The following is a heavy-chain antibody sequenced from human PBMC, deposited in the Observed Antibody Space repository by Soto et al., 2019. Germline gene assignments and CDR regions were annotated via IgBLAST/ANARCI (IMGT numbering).Heavy chain of an antibody. D-gene: IGHD1-7*01. CDR2: MSFDGSIK. CDR3: ARDLSGNTTPYFDL. Sequence: GGSLRLSCAASGFIFSSYGMNWVRQAPGKGLEWVSVMSFDGSIKYYADSVKGRFTISRDNSKNTLYLQMNSLRAEDTAVYYCARDLSGNTTPYFDLWGQGTLVTVSS. J-gene: IGHJ4*02. CDR1: GFIFSSYG. V-gene: IGHV3-30*03.